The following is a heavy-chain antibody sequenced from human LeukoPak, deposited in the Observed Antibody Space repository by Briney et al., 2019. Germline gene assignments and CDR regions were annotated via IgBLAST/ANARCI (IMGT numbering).Heavy chain of an antibody. CDR2: INPNTGVT. V-gene: IGHV1-2*02. CDR1: GYTXTGYY. Sequence: GASVKVSCKASGYTXTGYYMHGVRQAPGQGLELMGWINPNTGVTNYAQKFQGRVTLTRDTSIITAYMELTRLRSDDTAVYYCARDRTTVTTGYYGMDVWGQGTTVTVSS. J-gene: IGHJ6*02. D-gene: IGHD4-17*01. CDR3: ARDRTTVTTGYYGMDV.